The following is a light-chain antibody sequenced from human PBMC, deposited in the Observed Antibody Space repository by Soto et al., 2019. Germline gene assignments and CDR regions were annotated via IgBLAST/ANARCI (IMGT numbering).Light chain of an antibody. CDR1: SSDIGSCKY. CDR3: SSYADSKNLEVV. V-gene: IGLV2-8*01. Sequence: QSVLTQPPSASGSPGQSVTIFCTGTSSDIGSCKYVSWYQQHPGKAPKLIIYEVIKRPSGVPDRFSGSKSGNTASLTVSGLQADDEADYYCSSYADSKNLEVVFGGGTKLTVL. CDR2: EVI. J-gene: IGLJ3*02.